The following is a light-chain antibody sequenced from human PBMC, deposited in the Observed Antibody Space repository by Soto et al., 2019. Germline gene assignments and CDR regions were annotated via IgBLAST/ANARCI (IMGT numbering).Light chain of an antibody. CDR2: EVS. CDR1: SSDVGSYNY. V-gene: IGLV2-14*01. Sequence: QSVLTQPASVSGSHGQSITISCAGTSSDVGSYNYVSWYQQHPGKAPKLMIYEVSNRPSGVSSRFSGSKSGNTASLTISGLQAEDEADYHCSSYTSSSTLFGTGTKVTVL. CDR3: SSYTSSSTL. J-gene: IGLJ1*01.